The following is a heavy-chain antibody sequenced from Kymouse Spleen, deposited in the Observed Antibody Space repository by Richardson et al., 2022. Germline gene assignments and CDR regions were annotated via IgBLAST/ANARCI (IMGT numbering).Heavy chain of an antibody. CDR3: TTDPSLLWFGEPFDY. CDR2: IKSKTDGGTT. D-gene: IGHD3-10*01. CDR1: GFTFSNAW. J-gene: IGHJ4*02. Sequence: EVQLVESGGGLVKPGGSLRLSCAASGFTFSNAWMSWVRQAPGKGLEWVGRIKSKTDGGTTDYAAPVKGRFTISRDDSKNTLYLQMNSLKTEDTAVYYCTTDPSLLWFGEPFDYWGQGTLVTVSS. V-gene: IGHV3-15*01.